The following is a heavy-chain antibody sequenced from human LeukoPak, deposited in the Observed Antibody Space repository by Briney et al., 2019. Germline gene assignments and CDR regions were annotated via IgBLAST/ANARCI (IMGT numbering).Heavy chain of an antibody. V-gene: IGHV3-23*01. D-gene: IGHD3-9*01. J-gene: IGHJ4*02. CDR3: AKAAYYEILTSTTFDY. Sequence: PGGSLRLSCAASGSTFTSYAMSWVRQAPGKGLEWVSAISGSGGSTYYADSVKGRFTISRDNSKNTLYLQMNSLRAEDTAVYYCAKAAYYEILTSTTFDYWGQGTLVTVSS. CDR2: ISGSGGST. CDR1: GSTFTSYA.